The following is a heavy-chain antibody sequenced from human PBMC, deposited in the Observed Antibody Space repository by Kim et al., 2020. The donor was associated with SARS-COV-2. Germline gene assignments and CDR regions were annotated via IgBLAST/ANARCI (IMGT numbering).Heavy chain of an antibody. CDR2: INHSGST. J-gene: IGHJ6*02. CDR1: GGSFSGYY. Sequence: SETLSLTCAVYGGSFSGYYWSWIRQPPGKGLEWIGEINHSGSTNYNPSLKSRVTISVDTSKNQFSLKLSSVTAADTAVYYCRKERAAGTNFYYYGLDVWGQGTTVTVSS. CDR3: RKERAAGTNFYYYGLDV. V-gene: IGHV4-34*01. D-gene: IGHD6-13*01.